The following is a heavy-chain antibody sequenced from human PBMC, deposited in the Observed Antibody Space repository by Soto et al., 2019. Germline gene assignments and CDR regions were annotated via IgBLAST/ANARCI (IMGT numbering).Heavy chain of an antibody. J-gene: IGHJ1*01. D-gene: IGHD2-15*01. CDR2: INYRGTT. CDR3: ARDAPGVAPY. V-gene: IGHV4-31*03. Sequence: QVQLQESGPGLVKPSQTLSLPCTVSGGSIIDGQTYLNWIRQHPERGIEGMGYINYRGTTNYSPALKSRILISIDTSKNQFSRRLTSVTAADTAVYFCARDAPGVAPYLGQGTLVTVSS. CDR1: GGSIIDGQTY.